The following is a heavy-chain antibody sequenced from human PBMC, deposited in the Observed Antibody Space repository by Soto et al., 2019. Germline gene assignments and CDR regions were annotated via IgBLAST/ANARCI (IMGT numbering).Heavy chain of an antibody. D-gene: IGHD3-10*01. Sequence: SVKVSCKAAGGTFSSYGISWVRQAPGQGLEWMGGIIPMFGTATHTQNFQGRLTITADESTSTAYMELSSLRSEDTAVYFCARSVRVTTLSYLDYWGQGTLVTSPQ. CDR2: IIPMFGTA. J-gene: IGHJ4*02. CDR3: ARSVRVTTLSYLDY. V-gene: IGHV1-69*13. CDR1: GGTFSSYG.